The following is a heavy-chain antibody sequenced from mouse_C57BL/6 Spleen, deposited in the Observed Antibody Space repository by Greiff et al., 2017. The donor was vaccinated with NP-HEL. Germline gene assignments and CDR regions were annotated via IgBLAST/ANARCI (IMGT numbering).Heavy chain of an antibody. CDR3: ARNYGSGLYWYFEV. Sequence: QVQLQQPGAELVKPGASVKMSCKASGYTFTSYWITWVKQRPGHGLEWIGDIYPGRGSTNYNEKFKSKATLTVDTSSSTAYLQLCSLTSEDSAVYYCARNYGSGLYWYFEVWGTGTTVTVSS. CDR1: GYTFTSYW. J-gene: IGHJ1*03. CDR2: IYPGRGST. V-gene: IGHV1-55*01. D-gene: IGHD1-1*01.